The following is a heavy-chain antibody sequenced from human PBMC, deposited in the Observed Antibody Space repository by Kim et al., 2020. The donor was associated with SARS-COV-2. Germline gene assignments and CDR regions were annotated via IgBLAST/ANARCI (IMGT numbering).Heavy chain of an antibody. CDR1: GGSFSGYY. CDR2: INHSGST. J-gene: IGHJ4*02. D-gene: IGHD3-10*02. V-gene: IGHV4-34*01. Sequence: SETLSLTCAVYGGSFSGYYWSWIRQPPGKGLEWIGEINHSGSTNYNPSLKSRVTISVDTSKNQFSLKLSSVTAADTAVYYCARPRGYYGRYYFDYWGQGTLVTVSS. CDR3: ARPRGYYGRYYFDY.